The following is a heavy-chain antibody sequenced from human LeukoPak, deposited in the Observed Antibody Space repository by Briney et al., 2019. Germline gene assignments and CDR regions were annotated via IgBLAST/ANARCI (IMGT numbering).Heavy chain of an antibody. CDR1: GGSISSYY. D-gene: IGHD3-10*01. Sequence: SETLSLTCTVSGGSISSYYWSWIRQPPGKGLEWIGYIYYSGRTNYNPSLKSRVTISVDTSKNQFSLQLSSVTAEDTAVYYCARGIWFGELYYFDYWGQGTLVTVSS. CDR3: ARGIWFGELYYFDY. CDR2: IYYSGRT. J-gene: IGHJ4*02. V-gene: IGHV4-59*01.